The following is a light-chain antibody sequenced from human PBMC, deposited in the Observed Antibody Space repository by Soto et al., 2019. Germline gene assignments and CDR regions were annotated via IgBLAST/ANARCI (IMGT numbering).Light chain of an antibody. CDR1: QSISSN. J-gene: IGKJ2*01. V-gene: IGKV3-15*01. CDR3: QQYKDWPPYT. Sequence: EILMTQSQATLSFSPGERATLSCRASQSISSNVAWYQQKPGQAPRLLIYGASTRATGVPARFSGGGSGTEFTLTISSLQSEDFAVYFCQQYKDWPPYTFGQGTKLEIK. CDR2: GAS.